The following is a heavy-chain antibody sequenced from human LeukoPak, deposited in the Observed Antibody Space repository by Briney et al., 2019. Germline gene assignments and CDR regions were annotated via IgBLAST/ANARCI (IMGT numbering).Heavy chain of an antibody. CDR1: GGSFSGYY. J-gene: IGHJ4*02. D-gene: IGHD4-17*01. Sequence: SETLSLTCAVYGGSFSGYYWSWIRQPPGKGLEWIGEINHSGSTNYNPSLKSRVTISVDTSKNQFSLKLSSVTAADTAVYYCARQGYGDFDYWGRGTLVTVSS. CDR2: INHSGST. CDR3: ARQGYGDFDY. V-gene: IGHV4-34*01.